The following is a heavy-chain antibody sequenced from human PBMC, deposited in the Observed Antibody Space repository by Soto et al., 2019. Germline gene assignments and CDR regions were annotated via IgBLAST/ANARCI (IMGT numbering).Heavy chain of an antibody. CDR1: GFSFSDNL. J-gene: IGHJ3*01. D-gene: IGHD2-8*02. CDR3: ARDILSVGPRANDAFDV. Sequence: QVQLVQSGAEVRKPGASVNISCRASGFSFSDNLINWVRQAPGQSLEWMGWINPDNGNTRYSQTSQGTVTIPRHSSASISYVEVSDLTSEDTAVYYCARDILSVGPRANDAFDVWGQGKRVTVSS. CDR2: INPDNGNT. V-gene: IGHV1-3*01.